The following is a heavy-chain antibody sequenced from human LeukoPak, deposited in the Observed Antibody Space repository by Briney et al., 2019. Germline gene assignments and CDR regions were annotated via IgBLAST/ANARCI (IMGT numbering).Heavy chain of an antibody. CDR2: IYNTWTT. CDR3: ARFETWPNWFDP. D-gene: IGHD3-9*01. J-gene: IGHJ5*02. Sequence: SETLSLTCTVSGGSISSDYWSWIRQPPGKGLEWIGYIYNTWTTNYNPSLKSRVTISVDMPKNQFPLKLNSVTAADTAVYYCARFETWPNWFDPWGQGTLVTVSS. V-gene: IGHV4-4*09. CDR1: GGSISSDY.